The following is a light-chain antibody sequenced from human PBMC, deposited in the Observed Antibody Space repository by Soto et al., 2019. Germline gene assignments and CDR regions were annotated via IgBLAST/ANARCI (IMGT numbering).Light chain of an antibody. J-gene: IGKJ2*01. CDR3: QQSYSTPYT. V-gene: IGKV1-39*01. CDR1: QSISSY. CDR2: AAS. Sequence: DIQMTQSPSSLSASVGDRVTITCRASQSISSYLNWYQQKPGKAPKLLIYAASSLQSGGPSRFSSSGSGTDFTLTISSLQPEDFATYYCQQSYSTPYTFGQGTKLEIK.